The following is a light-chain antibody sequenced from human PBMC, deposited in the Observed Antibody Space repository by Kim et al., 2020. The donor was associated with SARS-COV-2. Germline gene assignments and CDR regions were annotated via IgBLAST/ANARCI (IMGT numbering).Light chain of an antibody. J-gene: IGKJ3*01. CDR2: WAS. V-gene: IGKV4-1*01. Sequence: DIVMTQSPDSLAVSLGERATINCKSSQSVFYSSNNKNYLAWYQHKPGQPPKLLIYWASTRESGVPDRFIGSGSGTDFTLTISSLQAEDVAVYYCQQYFSSPGFTFGPGTKVDIK. CDR3: QQYFSSPGFT. CDR1: QSVFYSSNNKNY.